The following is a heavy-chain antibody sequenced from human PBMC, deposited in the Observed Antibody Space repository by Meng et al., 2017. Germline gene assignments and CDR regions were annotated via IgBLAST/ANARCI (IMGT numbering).Heavy chain of an antibody. CDR1: GGSFSSGGYY. CDR3: ARVHYYDSSGYNNWYFNL. V-gene: IGHV4-31*01. J-gene: IGHJ2*01. Sequence: VARPQPGQGLAKSYRISPFTFPSPGGSFSSGGYYWSWIRQHPGKGLEWIGYIYYSGSTYYNPSLKSLVTISVDTSKNQFSLKLSSVTAADTAVYYCARVHYYDSSGYNNWYFNLWGRGTLVTVSS. D-gene: IGHD3-22*01. CDR2: IYYSGST.